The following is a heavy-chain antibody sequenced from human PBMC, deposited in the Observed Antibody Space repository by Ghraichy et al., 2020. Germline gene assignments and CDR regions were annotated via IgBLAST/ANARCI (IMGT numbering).Heavy chain of an antibody. J-gene: IGHJ4*02. V-gene: IGHV4-39*01. D-gene: IGHD5-18*01. CDR1: GGSISSSSYY. Sequence: SETLSLTCTVSGGSISSSSYYWGWFRQPPGKGLEWIGSIYYSGSTYYNPSLKSRVTISVDTSKNQFSLKLSSVTAADTAVYYCARQVNRIQLWLRPQWIFDYWGQGTLVTVSS. CDR2: IYYSGST. CDR3: ARQVNRIQLWLRPQWIFDY.